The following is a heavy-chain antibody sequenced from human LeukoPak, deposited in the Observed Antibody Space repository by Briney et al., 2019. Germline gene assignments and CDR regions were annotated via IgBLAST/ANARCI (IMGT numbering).Heavy chain of an antibody. CDR2: IYYRGST. D-gene: IGHD3-3*01. J-gene: IGHJ4*02. Sequence: SETLSLTCTVSGGSIGSYYWSWIRQPPGKGLEWIGYIYYRGSTNYNPSLKSRVTISLDTSKDQFSLKLSSVTAADTAVYYCAREGVVEGYFDYWGQGTLVTVSS. CDR1: GGSIGSYY. V-gene: IGHV4-59*01. CDR3: AREGVVEGYFDY.